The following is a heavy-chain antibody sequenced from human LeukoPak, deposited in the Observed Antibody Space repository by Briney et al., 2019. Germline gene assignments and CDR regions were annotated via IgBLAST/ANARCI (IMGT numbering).Heavy chain of an antibody. CDR3: AKDVGKWESLHFFDF. CDR1: GFTLSTNA. V-gene: IGHV3-23*01. J-gene: IGHJ4*02. Sequence: GGSLRLSCLTSGFTLSTNAMSWVRQAPGKGLEWISGISGSGASTYYADSVKGRFTISRDDSRNTLYLQMNSLRGDDTAVYYCAKDVGKWESLHFFDFWGQGTLVTVSS. CDR2: ISGSGAST. D-gene: IGHD1-26*01.